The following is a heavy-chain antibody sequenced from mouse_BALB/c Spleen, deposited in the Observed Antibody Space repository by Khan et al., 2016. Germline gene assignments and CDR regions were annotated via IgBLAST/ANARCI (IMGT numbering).Heavy chain of an antibody. CDR3: ARTARINY. CDR1: GYSITSGYG. D-gene: IGHD1-2*01. CDR2: ISYSGST. Sequence: EVQLVESGPGLVKPSQSLSLTCTVTGYSITSGYGWNWIRQFAGNKLEWVGYISYSGSTNYKPTLKSRITITRDTSKNQFFLQLNSVTTEDTASYYCARTARINYWGQGTTVTVSS. J-gene: IGHJ2*01. V-gene: IGHV3-2*02.